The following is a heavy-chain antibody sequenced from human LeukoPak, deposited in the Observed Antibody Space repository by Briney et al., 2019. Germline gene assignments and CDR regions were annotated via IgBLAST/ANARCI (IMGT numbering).Heavy chain of an antibody. CDR1: GFTFSAHS. D-gene: IGHD1-26*01. CDR3: ARDFPLVGATFDY. Sequence: GGSLRLSCAASGFTFSAHSMNWVRQAPGKGLEWVSYISSSTNSIYYADSVKGRFTISRDNAKNSLYLQMNSLRAEDTAVYYCARDFPLVGATFDYWGQGTLVTVSS. V-gene: IGHV3-48*04. CDR2: ISSSTNSI. J-gene: IGHJ4*02.